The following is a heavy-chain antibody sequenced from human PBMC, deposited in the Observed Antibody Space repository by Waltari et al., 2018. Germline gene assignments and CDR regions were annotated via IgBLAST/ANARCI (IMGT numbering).Heavy chain of an antibody. CDR2: IYPGDSDT. Sequence: EVQLVQSGAEVKKPGASLKISCKGSGYSFTSYWIGWVRQLHGKGLEWMGIIYPGDSDTRYSPSFQGQVTISADKSISTAYLQWSSLKASDTAMYYCARLFYGADSGWYYFDYWGQGTLVTVSS. J-gene: IGHJ4*02. V-gene: IGHV5-51*01. CDR1: GYSFTSYW. CDR3: ARLFYGADSGWYYFDY. D-gene: IGHD6-19*01.